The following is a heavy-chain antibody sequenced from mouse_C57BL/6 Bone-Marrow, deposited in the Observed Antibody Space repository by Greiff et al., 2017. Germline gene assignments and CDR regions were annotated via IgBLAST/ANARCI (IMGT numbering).Heavy chain of an antibody. CDR3: ARRAYYDYDEAMDY. V-gene: IGHV5-6*02. D-gene: IGHD2-4*01. CDR1: GFTFSSYG. Sequence: EVMLVESGGDLVKPGGSLKLSCAASGFTFSSYGMSWVRQTPDKRLAWVATISSGGSYTYYPDSVKGRFTISRDNAKNTLYLQKSSLKSEDTAMYYCARRAYYDYDEAMDYWGQGTSVTVSS. CDR2: ISSGGSYT. J-gene: IGHJ4*01.